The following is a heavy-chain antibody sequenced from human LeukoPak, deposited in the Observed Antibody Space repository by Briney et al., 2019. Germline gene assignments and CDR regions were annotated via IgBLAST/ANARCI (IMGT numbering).Heavy chain of an antibody. CDR3: ARDGGRNNDY. Sequence: PGGSLRVSYADSGFTFSRYWMTWVRQAPGMGLEWVTNIKQDGSEKYYVDSVKGRFTISKDNAKNSLYLQMNSLRVEDTAVYYSARDGGRNNDYWGQGTLVTVSS. J-gene: IGHJ4*02. V-gene: IGHV3-7*01. CDR2: IKQDGSEK. D-gene: IGHD3-3*01. CDR1: GFTFSRYW.